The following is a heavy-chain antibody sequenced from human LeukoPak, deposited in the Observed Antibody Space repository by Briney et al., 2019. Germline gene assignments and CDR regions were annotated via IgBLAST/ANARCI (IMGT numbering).Heavy chain of an antibody. D-gene: IGHD3-22*01. CDR3: AKDPGVYYDSSGSGAFDI. V-gene: IGHV1-46*01. Sequence: ASVKVSCKASGYTFTNYYIHWVRQAPGQGLGWMGIIKSGDSTTSYAQKFQGRVTMTRDTSTSTVYMELSSLRSEDTAVYYCAKDPGVYYDSSGSGAFDIWGQGTMVTVSS. CDR2: IKSGDSTT. J-gene: IGHJ3*02. CDR1: GYTFTNYY.